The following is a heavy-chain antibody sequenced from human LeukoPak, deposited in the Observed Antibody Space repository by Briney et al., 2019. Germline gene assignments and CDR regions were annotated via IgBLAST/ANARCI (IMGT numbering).Heavy chain of an antibody. D-gene: IGHD2-15*01. Sequence: GRSLRLSCATSGFTFSSYAMHWVRQAPGKGLEWVAVISYDGSNKYYADSVKGRFTISRDNSKNTLYLQMNSLRAEDTAVYYCARALVVAADFDYWGQGTLVTVSS. V-gene: IGHV3-30*01. CDR1: GFTFSSYA. CDR2: ISYDGSNK. CDR3: ARALVVAADFDY. J-gene: IGHJ4*02.